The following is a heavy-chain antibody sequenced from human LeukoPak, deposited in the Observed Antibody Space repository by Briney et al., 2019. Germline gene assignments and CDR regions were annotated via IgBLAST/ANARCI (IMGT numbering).Heavy chain of an antibody. CDR2: IIPIFGTA. V-gene: IGHV1-69*13. CDR1: GGTFSSYA. Sequence: ASVKVSCKASGGTFSSYAISWVRQAPGQGLEWMGGIIPIFGTANYAQKFQGRVTITADESTSTAYMELSSLRSEDTAVYYCARGRYYGSGSYYYYYYMDVWGKGTTVTISS. CDR3: ARGRYYGSGSYYYYYYMDV. D-gene: IGHD3-10*01. J-gene: IGHJ6*03.